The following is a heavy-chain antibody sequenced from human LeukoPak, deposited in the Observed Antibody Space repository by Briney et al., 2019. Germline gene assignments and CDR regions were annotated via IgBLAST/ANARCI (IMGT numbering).Heavy chain of an antibody. V-gene: IGHV3-23*01. Sequence: GGSLRLSCAASGFTFSNYVMTWVRQAPGKGLEWVSTISGSGVTTYYADSVQGRFTISRDNSKNTLYLQMNSLRADDTAVYYCAKDRGSTSSGYYFNDYWGQGTLVTVSS. D-gene: IGHD3-22*01. J-gene: IGHJ4*02. CDR1: GFTFSNYV. CDR2: ISGSGVTT. CDR3: AKDRGSTSSGYYFNDY.